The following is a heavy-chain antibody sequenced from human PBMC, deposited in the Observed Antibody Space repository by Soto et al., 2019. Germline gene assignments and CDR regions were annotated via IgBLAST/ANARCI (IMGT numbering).Heavy chain of an antibody. D-gene: IGHD3-10*01. CDR3: AREESGKTYYYYIDV. J-gene: IGHJ6*03. Sequence: QVQLQESGPGLVKPSQTLSLTCTVSGGSISSGGYYWSWIRQHPGKGLEWIGYIVYRGSTYHNTSLKRRVTISVDTSKNQFSLKLSSVTAADTAVYYCAREESGKTYYYYIDVWGKGTTVTVSS. CDR1: GGSISSGGYY. V-gene: IGHV4-31*03. CDR2: IVYRGST.